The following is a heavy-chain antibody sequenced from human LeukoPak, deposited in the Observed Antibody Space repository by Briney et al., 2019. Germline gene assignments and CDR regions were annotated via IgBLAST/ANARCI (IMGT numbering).Heavy chain of an antibody. CDR1: GASINSRIYY. Sequence: SETLSLTCTVSGASINSRIYYWGWIRQPPGKGLEWIGSIYYSGSTYYNPSLKSRVTISVDTSKNQFSLKLSSVTAADTAVYYCARLAGDYDFWSGYRPPFDYWGQGTLVTVSS. V-gene: IGHV4-39*07. J-gene: IGHJ4*02. CDR2: IYYSGST. CDR3: ARLAGDYDFWSGYRPPFDY. D-gene: IGHD3-3*01.